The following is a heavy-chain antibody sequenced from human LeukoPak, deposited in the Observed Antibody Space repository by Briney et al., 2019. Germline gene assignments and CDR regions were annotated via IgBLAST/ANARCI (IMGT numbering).Heavy chain of an antibody. J-gene: IGHJ4*02. Sequence: ASVKVSCKASGGTFSSYAISWVRQAPGQGLEWMGGIIPIFGTANYAQKFQGRVTITADESTSTAYMELSSLRSEDTAVYYCARGLLAQRWLLNSGYYFDYWGQGTLVTVSS. V-gene: IGHV1-69*13. D-gene: IGHD5-24*01. CDR1: GGTFSSYA. CDR2: IIPIFGTA. CDR3: ARGLLAQRWLLNSGYYFDY.